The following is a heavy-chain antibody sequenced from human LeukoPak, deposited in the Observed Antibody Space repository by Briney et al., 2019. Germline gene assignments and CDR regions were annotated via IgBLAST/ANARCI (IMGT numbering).Heavy chain of an antibody. CDR1: GFTFSSYA. D-gene: IGHD2-21*01. J-gene: IGHJ4*02. Sequence: GGSLRLSCAASGFTFSSYAMSWVRQAPGKGLEWVALISNDGTNEYYGDSVKGRFTISRDNSDNRLYLQMNNLRGEDTALYYCAKDLSASTYGRPDYWGQGTLVTVSS. CDR3: AKDLSASTYGRPDY. V-gene: IGHV3-30*18. CDR2: ISNDGTNE.